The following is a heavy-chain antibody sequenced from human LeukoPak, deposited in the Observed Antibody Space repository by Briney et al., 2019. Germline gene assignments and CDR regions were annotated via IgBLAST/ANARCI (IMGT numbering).Heavy chain of an antibody. J-gene: IGHJ4*02. V-gene: IGHV4-34*01. CDR1: GGSFSGYY. Sequence: SETLSLTCAVYGGSFSGYYWSLIRQPPGKGLEWIGEINHSGSTNYNPSLKSRVTISVDTSKNQFSLKLSSVTAADTAVYYCARESHYYDSSGYSPFLYYWGQGTLVTVSS. CDR3: ARESHYYDSSGYSPFLYY. D-gene: IGHD3-22*01. CDR2: INHSGST.